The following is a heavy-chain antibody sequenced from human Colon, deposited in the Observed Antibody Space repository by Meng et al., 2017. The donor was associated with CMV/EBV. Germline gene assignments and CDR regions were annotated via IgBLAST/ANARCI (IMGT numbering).Heavy chain of an antibody. CDR3: ARAPTRKYYFQY. D-gene: IGHD5-24*01. J-gene: IGHJ4*02. CDR1: GFSISAYA. Sequence: CAASGFSISAYAMDWVRQAPGKGLEWVSVISASGDITFYAESVKGRFTIGRDNSKNTVYLQMNSLRAEDTAVYYCARAPTRKYYFQYWGQGSLVTVSS. CDR2: ISASGDIT. V-gene: IGHV3-23*01.